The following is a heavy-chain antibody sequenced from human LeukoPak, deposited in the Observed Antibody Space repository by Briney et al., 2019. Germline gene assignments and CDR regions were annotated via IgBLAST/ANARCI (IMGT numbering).Heavy chain of an antibody. D-gene: IGHD2-2*01. J-gene: IGHJ4*02. CDR3: ARGYTSTSRMIDF. CDR2: ISGSSDYI. V-gene: IGHV3-21*01. CDR1: GLTFSDYN. Sequence: GGSLRLSCAASGLTFSDYNMNWVRQAPGKGLEWVSSISGSSDYIYYADSLKGRFTISRDNAENSLYLQMNSLRADDTAVYYCARGYTSTSRMIDFWGQGTQVTVSS.